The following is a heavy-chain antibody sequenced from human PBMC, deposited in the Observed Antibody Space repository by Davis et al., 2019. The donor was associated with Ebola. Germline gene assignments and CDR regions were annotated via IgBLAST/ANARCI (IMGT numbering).Heavy chain of an antibody. J-gene: IGHJ4*02. CDR3: ARIRVAVAGLDY. D-gene: IGHD6-19*01. CDR1: GGSISSYD. Sequence: SETLSLTCTVFGGSISSYDWSWIRQPPGEGLEWVGYISYSGSTNYNPSLESRATISADTSKNQFSLKLSSATAADTAVYYCARIRVAVAGLDYWGQGILVTVSS. V-gene: IGHV4-59*12. CDR2: ISYSGST.